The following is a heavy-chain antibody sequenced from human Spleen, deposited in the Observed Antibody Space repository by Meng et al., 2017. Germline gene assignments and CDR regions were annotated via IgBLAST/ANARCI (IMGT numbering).Heavy chain of an antibody. J-gene: IGHJ5*02. Sequence: QVQLQGSGPGLVKPSQTVSLTCTVSGGSIRSRNHYWSWVRQPPGKGLEWIGEIYHSGSTNYNPSLKSRVTMSVDKSKNQFSLKLSSVTAADTAVYYCASQVFSGLNWFGPWGQGTLVTVSS. V-gene: IGHV4-4*02. CDR3: ASQVFSGLNWFGP. CDR2: IYHSGST. D-gene: IGHD3-10*01. CDR1: GGSIRSRNHY.